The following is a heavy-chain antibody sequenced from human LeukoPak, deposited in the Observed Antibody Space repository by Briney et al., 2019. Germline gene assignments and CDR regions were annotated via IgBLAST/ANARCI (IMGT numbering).Heavy chain of an antibody. V-gene: IGHV5-51*01. D-gene: IGHD6-13*01. CDR1: GYSFTIYW. CDR3: ATSSGAADFAY. Sequence: GESLKISCKGSGYSFTIYWIGWVRQMPGKGLEWMGIIYPGDSDTRYSPSFQGQVTFSADKSISPAYLQWSSLKDSDTAMYYCATSSGAADFAYWGQGTLVTVSS. CDR2: IYPGDSDT. J-gene: IGHJ4*02.